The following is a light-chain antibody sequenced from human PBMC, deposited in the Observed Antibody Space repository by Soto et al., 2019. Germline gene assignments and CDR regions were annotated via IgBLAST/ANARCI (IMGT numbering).Light chain of an antibody. Sequence: EIMMTQAPATLSVSPGERATLSCRASQSIGRNLVWCQQKPGQAPRLLIYGASNRATGIPDRFSGSGSGTDFHVYIRRMEPEACAVYYSKPYNTWPWTFGQGLKVDI. CDR3: KPYNTWPWT. CDR1: QSIGRN. V-gene: IGKV3D-15*01. CDR2: GAS. J-gene: IGKJ1*01.